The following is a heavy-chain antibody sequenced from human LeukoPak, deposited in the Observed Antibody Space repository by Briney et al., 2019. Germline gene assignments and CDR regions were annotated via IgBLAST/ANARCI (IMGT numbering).Heavy chain of an antibody. D-gene: IGHD3-9*01. Sequence: SETLSLTCAVEDGCFGGYYWSWIRQPPEKGLEWIGEINHSGSTNYNPSLKSRVTISVDTSKNQFSLKLSSVTTADTAVYYCARCQYYDILTGNYYYYGMDVWGKGTTVTVSS. V-gene: IGHV4-34*01. J-gene: IGHJ6*04. CDR1: DGCFGGYY. CDR3: ARCQYYDILTGNYYYYGMDV. CDR2: INHSGST.